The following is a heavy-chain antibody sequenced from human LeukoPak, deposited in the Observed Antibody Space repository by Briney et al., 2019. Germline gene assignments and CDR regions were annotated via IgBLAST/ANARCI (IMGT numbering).Heavy chain of an antibody. V-gene: IGHV1-2*02. CDR2: INPNSGDT. CDR1: GYKFTGYF. J-gene: IGHJ4*02. D-gene: IGHD5-24*01. Sequence: ASVKVSCKASGYKFTGYFMHWVRQAPGQGLEWMGWINPNSGDTDYAQKFQGRVTMTRDTSISTAYMELSRLRSDDTAVYYCARDQGEVATPYGAIWVQGTLVTVSS. CDR3: ARDQGEVATPYGAI.